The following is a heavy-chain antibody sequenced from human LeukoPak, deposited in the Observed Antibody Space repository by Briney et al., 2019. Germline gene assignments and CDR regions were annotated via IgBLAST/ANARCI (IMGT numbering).Heavy chain of an antibody. D-gene: IGHD6-19*01. V-gene: IGHV1-69*04. CDR2: IIPILGIA. CDR1: GGTFSSYT. CDR3: ARDSAYSSGPDY. J-gene: IGHJ4*02. Sequence: ASVKVSCEASGGTFSSYTISWVRQAPGQGLEWMGRIIPILGIANYAQKFQGRVTITADKSTSTAYMELSSLRSEDTAVYYCARDSAYSSGPDYWGQGTLVTVSS.